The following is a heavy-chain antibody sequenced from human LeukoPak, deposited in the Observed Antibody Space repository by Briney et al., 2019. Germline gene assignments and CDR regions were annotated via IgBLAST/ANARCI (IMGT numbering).Heavy chain of an antibody. D-gene: IGHD3-3*01. CDR1: GFTFSSYA. CDR3: AKVDTYDFWSGYYYFDY. Sequence: PGGSLRLSCAASGFTFSSYAMTWVRQAPGKGLEWVSTVSSSGFSTYYADSVKGRFTLSRDNSKNTLYLQMNSLRAEDTAVYYCAKVDTYDFWSGYYYFDYWGQGTLVTVSS. CDR2: VSSSGFST. J-gene: IGHJ4*02. V-gene: IGHV3-23*01.